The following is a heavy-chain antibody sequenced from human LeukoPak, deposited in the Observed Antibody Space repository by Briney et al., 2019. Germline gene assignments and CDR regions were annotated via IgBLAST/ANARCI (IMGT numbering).Heavy chain of an antibody. V-gene: IGHV4-39*07. CDR2: IYYSGST. D-gene: IGHD5-12*01. CDR3: ARSLARPGWFDP. CDR1: GGSISSSSYY. J-gene: IGHJ5*02. Sequence: SETLSLTCSVSGGSISSSSYYWGWIRQPPGKGLEWIGSIYYSGSTYYNPSLKSRVTISVDTSKSQFSLKLSSVTAADTAVYYCARSLARPGWFDPWGQGTLVTVSS.